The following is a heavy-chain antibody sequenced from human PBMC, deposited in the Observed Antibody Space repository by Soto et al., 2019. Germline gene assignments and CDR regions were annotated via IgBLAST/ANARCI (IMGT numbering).Heavy chain of an antibody. V-gene: IGHV1-58*02. D-gene: IGHD3-9*01. CDR2: IVVGSGNT. CDR1: GFTFTSSA. J-gene: IGHJ4*02. CDR3: AADRRDYDILTGYYGPVEYYY. Sequence: GASVKVSCKASGFTFTSSAMQWVRQARGQRLEWIGWIVVGSGNTNYAQKFQERVTITRDMSTSTAYMELSSLRSEDTAVYYCAADRRDYDILTGYYGPVEYYYWGQGTLVTVSS.